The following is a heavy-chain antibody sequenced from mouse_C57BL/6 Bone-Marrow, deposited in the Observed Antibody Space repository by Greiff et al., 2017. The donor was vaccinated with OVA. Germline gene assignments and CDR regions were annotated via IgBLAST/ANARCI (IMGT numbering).Heavy chain of an antibody. D-gene: IGHD2-4*01. CDR2: IRSKSNNYAT. Sequence: EVKVEESGGGLVQPKGSLKLSCAASGFSFNTYAMNWVRQAPGKGLEWVARIRSKSNNYATYYADSVKDRFTISRDDSESMLYLQMNNLKTEDTAMYYCVRPYDYESIAYWGQGTLVTVSA. CDR1: GFSFNTYA. CDR3: VRPYDYESIAY. V-gene: IGHV10-1*01. J-gene: IGHJ3*01.